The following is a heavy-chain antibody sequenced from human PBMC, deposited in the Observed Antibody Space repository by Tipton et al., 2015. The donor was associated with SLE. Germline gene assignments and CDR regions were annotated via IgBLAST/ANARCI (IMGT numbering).Heavy chain of an antibody. Sequence: RYLRLSCAASGFDFFSYGMHWVRQVPGKGLEWVAITWYDGSKEYYADSVKGRFTISRDNSKNTLYLQMNSLRAEDTAVYYCAKDTLGYCTGGVCFIFDYWGQGTLVTVSS. CDR1: GFDFFSYG. D-gene: IGHD2-8*02. V-gene: IGHV3-33*06. CDR3: AKDTLGYCTGGVCFIFDY. CDR2: TWYDGSKE. J-gene: IGHJ4*02.